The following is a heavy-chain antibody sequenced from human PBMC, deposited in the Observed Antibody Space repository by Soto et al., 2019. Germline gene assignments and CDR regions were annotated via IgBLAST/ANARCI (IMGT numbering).Heavy chain of an antibody. CDR2: MNPNSGNT. Sequence: QVQLVQSGAEVKKPGASVKVSCKASGYTFTSYDINWVRQATGQGLEWMGWMNPNSGNTGYAQKFQGRVTMTRNTSISTAYMELSSMRSEDTAVYYCARRRIQLWSNYYYYYGMDVWGQGNTVTVSS. J-gene: IGHJ6*02. V-gene: IGHV1-8*01. CDR3: ARRRIQLWSNYYYYYGMDV. D-gene: IGHD5-18*01. CDR1: GYTFTSYD.